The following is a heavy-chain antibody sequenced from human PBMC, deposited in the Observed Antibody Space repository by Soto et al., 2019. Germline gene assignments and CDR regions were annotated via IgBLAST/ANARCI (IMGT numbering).Heavy chain of an antibody. CDR3: AKDYNNYWSGAYAH. CDR2: ISWDSGIR. D-gene: IGHD3-3*01. V-gene: IGHV3-9*01. Sequence: EVQLVESGGGLVQPGRSLRLSCADSGFTFNDHAMHWVRQAPGKGLAWVSSISWDSGIREYADSVKGRFTISRDNAKNSLDLEMNSLRAEDTALYYCAKDYNNYWSGAYAHWGQGTPVTVSS. CDR1: GFTFNDHA. J-gene: IGHJ4*02.